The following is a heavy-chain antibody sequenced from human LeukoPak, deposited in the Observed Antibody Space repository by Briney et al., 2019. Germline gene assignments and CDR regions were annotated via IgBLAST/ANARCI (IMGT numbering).Heavy chain of an antibody. CDR1: GFTFSSYA. CDR3: ARDHREGRDGYDHRDY. CDR2: ISYDGSNK. J-gene: IGHJ4*02. Sequence: GGSLRLSCAASGFTFSSYAMHWVRQAPGEGLEWVSVISYDGSNKYYADSVKGRFTISRDNAKNSLYLQMNSLRAEDTAVYYCARDHREGRDGYDHRDYWGQGILVTVSS. D-gene: IGHD5-24*01. V-gene: IGHV3-30-3*01.